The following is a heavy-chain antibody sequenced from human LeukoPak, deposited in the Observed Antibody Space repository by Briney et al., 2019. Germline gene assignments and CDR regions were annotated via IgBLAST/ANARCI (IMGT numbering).Heavy chain of an antibody. CDR1: GFTFSSYG. J-gene: IGHJ3*02. Sequence: GRSLRLSCAASGFTFSSYGMHWVRQAPGKGLEWVAVISYDGSNKYYADSVKGRFTISRDNSKNTLYLQMNSLRAEDTAVYYCAKDLPTYCGGDCYSAFDIWGQGTMVTVSS. CDR3: AKDLPTYCGGDCYSAFDI. D-gene: IGHD2-21*01. V-gene: IGHV3-30*18. CDR2: ISYDGSNK.